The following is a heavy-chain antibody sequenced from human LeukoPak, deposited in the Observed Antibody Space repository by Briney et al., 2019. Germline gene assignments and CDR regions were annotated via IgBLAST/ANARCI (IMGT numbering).Heavy chain of an antibody. D-gene: IGHD3-22*01. V-gene: IGHV3-23*01. Sequence: GGSLRLSCAASGFSFSSYGMTWVRQAPGKGLDWVSSISGGGGSTNSADSVKGRFTISRDNSKNTLYLQTNSLRAEDTAVYYCAKSSYYDSSGYYREYYFDHWGQGTLVTVSS. J-gene: IGHJ4*02. CDR3: AKSSYYDSSGYYREYYFDH. CDR1: GFSFSSYG. CDR2: ISGGGGST.